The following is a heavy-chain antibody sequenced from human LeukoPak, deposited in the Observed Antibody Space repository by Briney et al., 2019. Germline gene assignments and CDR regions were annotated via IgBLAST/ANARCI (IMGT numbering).Heavy chain of an antibody. V-gene: IGHV4-39*01. CDR3: ATPYSGGYHGLDI. Sequence: PSETLSLTCTVSGGSISSNKYYWGWIRQPPGKGLEWIGSIYYSGSTYYNPSLKSRVTISVDTSKNQFSLKLSSVTAADTAVYYCATPYSGGYHGLDIWGQGTMLTVSS. CDR1: GGSISSNKYY. D-gene: IGHD1-26*01. J-gene: IGHJ3*02. CDR2: IYYSGST.